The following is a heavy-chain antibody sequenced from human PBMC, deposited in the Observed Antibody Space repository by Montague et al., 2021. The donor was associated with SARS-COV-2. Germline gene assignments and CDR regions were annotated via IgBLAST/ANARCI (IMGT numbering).Heavy chain of an antibody. CDR3: ARWAPLEAFFDP. J-gene: IGHJ5*02. CDR2: MYYTGST. V-gene: IGHV4-39*01. D-gene: IGHD5-24*01. Sequence: SETLSLTCIVSGGSLSSYSYYWDWIRQPPGKGLEWIGSMYYTGSTSYNPSLKSRVTISVDKSKNQLSLKLTSVTAADTAVYYCARWAPLEAFFDPWGQGTLVTVSP. CDR1: GGSLSSYSYY.